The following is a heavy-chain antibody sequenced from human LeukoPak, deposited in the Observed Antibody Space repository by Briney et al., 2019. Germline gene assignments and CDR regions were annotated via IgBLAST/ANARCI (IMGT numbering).Heavy chain of an antibody. CDR2: IYTSGST. J-gene: IGHJ4*02. V-gene: IGHV4-61*02. CDR1: GGSISSGSYY. CDR3: ARDSDY. Sequence: SETLSLTCTGSGGSISSGSYYWSWIRQPAGKGLEWIGRIYTSGSTNYNPSLKSRVTISVDTSKNQFSLKLSSVTAADTAVYYCARDSDYWGQGTLVTVSS.